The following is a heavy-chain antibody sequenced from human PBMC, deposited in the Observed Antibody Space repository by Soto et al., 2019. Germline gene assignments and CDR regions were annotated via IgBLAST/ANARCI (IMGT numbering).Heavy chain of an antibody. D-gene: IGHD2-2*01. CDR2: ISAYNGNA. V-gene: IGHV1-18*01. Sequence: QVQLVQSGAEVKKPGASVKVSCKASGYTFTNYGITWVRQAPGQGLEWMGWISAYNGNADYVQKLQDRVTMTTDTSTSTAYMELESLRSDDTAVYYCARVGAYCTSTSCFDYWGQGTLVTVSS. J-gene: IGHJ4*02. CDR1: GYTFTNYG. CDR3: ARVGAYCTSTSCFDY.